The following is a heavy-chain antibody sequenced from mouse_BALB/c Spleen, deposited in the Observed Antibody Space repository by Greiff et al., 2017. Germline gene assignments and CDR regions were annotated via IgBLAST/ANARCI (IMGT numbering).Heavy chain of an antibody. CDR1: GFTFSSFG. V-gene: IGHV5-17*02. J-gene: IGHJ2*01. CDR3: ARSGITTVVEDFDY. D-gene: IGHD1-1*01. Sequence: EVMLVESGGGLVQPGGSRKLSCAASGFTFSSFGMHWVRQAPEKGLEWVAYISSGSSTIYYADTVKGRFTISRDNPKNTLFLQMTSLRSEDTAMYYCARSGITTVVEDFDYWGQGTTLTVSS. CDR2: ISSGSSTI.